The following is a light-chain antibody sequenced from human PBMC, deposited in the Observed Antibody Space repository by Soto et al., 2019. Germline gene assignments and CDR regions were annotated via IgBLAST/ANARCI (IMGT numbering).Light chain of an antibody. CDR1: ESFSSSY. CDR2: GAS. CDR3: QQFGSSPWT. Sequence: SVLTQSPGTLSLSPVEKATLSCRASESFSSSYLAWYQQKPGQAPRLLIYGASSRATGIPDRFSGSGSGTDFTLTVSRLEPEDFAVYYCQQFGSSPWTFGHGTKVAIK. V-gene: IGKV3-20*01. J-gene: IGKJ1*01.